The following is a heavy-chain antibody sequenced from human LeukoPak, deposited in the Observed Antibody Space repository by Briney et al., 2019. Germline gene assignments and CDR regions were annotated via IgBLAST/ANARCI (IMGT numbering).Heavy chain of an antibody. J-gene: IGHJ4*02. CDR2: ISSSSTYI. CDR1: GFTFSSYA. Sequence: GGSLRLSCEASGFTFSSYAMSWVRQAPGKGLEWVSSISSSSTYIYYADSVKGRFTISSDNAKNSLYLQMNSLSAEDTAVYYCAKDFSGYYKGVSDYWGQGTLVTVSS. D-gene: IGHD3-22*01. V-gene: IGHV3-21*01. CDR3: AKDFSGYYKGVSDY.